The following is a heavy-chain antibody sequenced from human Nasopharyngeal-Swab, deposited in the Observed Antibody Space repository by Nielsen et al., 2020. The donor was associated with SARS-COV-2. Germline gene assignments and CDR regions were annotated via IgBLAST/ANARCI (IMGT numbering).Heavy chain of an antibody. Sequence: GESLKISCAASGFTFSSSAFSWVRQAPGMGLEWVSTIGAAGNTFYADSVKGRFTISRDNAKNTLYLQMNSLRAEDTAVYYCAKEKSVLGLESDWFDPWGQGTLVTVSS. D-gene: IGHD3-3*01. CDR3: AKEKSVLGLESDWFDP. CDR1: GFTFSSSA. CDR2: IGAAGNT. V-gene: IGHV3-23*01. J-gene: IGHJ5*02.